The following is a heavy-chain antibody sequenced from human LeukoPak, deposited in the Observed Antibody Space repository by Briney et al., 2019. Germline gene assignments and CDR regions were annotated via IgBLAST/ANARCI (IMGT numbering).Heavy chain of an antibody. CDR2: IFYIGST. CDR1: GGSIGSYY. V-gene: IGHV4-59*01. J-gene: IGHJ4*02. Sequence: SETLSPTCTVSGGSIGSYYWSWIRQPPGKGLEWIGYIFYIGSTNYNPSLKSRVTISLDTSKNQFSLKLSSVTAADTAIYYCARDRIAARELDYWGQGTLVTVSS. CDR3: ARDRIAARELDY. D-gene: IGHD6-6*01.